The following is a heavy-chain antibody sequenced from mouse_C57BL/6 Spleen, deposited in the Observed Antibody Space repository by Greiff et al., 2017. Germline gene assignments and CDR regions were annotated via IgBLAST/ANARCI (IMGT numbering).Heavy chain of an antibody. CDR3: AREYDYDAFDY. J-gene: IGHJ2*01. CDR2: ISYDGSN. Sequence: EVQLQESGPGLVKPSQSLSLSCSVTGYSFTSGYYWNWIRQFPGNKLEWMGYISYDGSNNYNPSLKNRISITRDTSKNQFFLKLNSVTTEDTATYYCAREYDYDAFDYWGQGTTLTVSS. D-gene: IGHD2-4*01. V-gene: IGHV3-6*01. CDR1: GYSFTSGYY.